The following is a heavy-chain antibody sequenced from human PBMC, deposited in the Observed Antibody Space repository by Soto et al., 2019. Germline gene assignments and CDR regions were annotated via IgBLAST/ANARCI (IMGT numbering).Heavy chain of an antibody. D-gene: IGHD4-17*01. CDR1: GGTFSSYA. CDR2: IIPIFGTA. V-gene: IGHV1-69*13. CDR3: ARGKIYGVHGWDYYYYMDV. J-gene: IGHJ6*03. Sequence: GASVKVSCKASGGTFSSYAISWVRQAPGQGLEWMGGIIPIFGTANYAQKFQGRVTITADESTSTAYMELSSVTAADTAVYYCARGKIYGVHGWDYYYYMDVWGKGTTVTVSS.